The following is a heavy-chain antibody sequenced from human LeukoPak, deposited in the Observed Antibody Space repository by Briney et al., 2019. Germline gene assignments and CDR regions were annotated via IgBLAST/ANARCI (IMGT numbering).Heavy chain of an antibody. J-gene: IGHJ3*02. Sequence: GGSLRLSCAASGFTFDDYAMHWVRQAPGKGLEWVSGISWNSGSIGYADSVKGRFTISRDNAKNSLYLQMNSLRAEDTAVYYCASRTTGGAFDIWGQGTMVTVSS. CDR2: ISWNSGSI. V-gene: IGHV3-9*01. CDR3: ASRTTGGAFDI. CDR1: GFTFDDYA. D-gene: IGHD2/OR15-2a*01.